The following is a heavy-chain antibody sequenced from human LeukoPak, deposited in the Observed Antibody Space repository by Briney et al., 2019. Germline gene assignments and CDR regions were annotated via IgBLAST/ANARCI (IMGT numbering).Heavy chain of an antibody. J-gene: IGHJ4*02. V-gene: IGHV1-18*04. CDR1: GYTFTSYG. D-gene: IGHD3-9*01. CDR2: ISAYNGNT. CDR3: ARVESKLRDIDWCCMDY. Sequence: ASVKVSCKASGYTFTSYGISWVRQAPGQGLEWMGWISAYNGNTNYAQKLQGRVTMTTDTSTSTAYMELRSLRSDDTAVYYCARVESKLRDIDWCCMDYWGQGTLVTVSS.